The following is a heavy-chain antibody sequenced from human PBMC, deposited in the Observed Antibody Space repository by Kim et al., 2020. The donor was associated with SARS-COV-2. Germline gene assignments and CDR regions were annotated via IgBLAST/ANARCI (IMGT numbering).Heavy chain of an antibody. CDR2: IYPGDSDT. CDR1: EYTFNNYW. D-gene: IGHD1-26*01. CDR3: ARAPSGTFSPYYFDS. V-gene: IGHV5-51*01. Sequence: GESLKISCKASEYTFNNYWIGWVRQMPGKGLQWLGIIYPGDSDTKYNPSVQGQVTISADWSLTTAYLQWSSLKASDTTIYYCARAPSGTFSPYYFDSWGQGTLVTVSS. J-gene: IGHJ4*02.